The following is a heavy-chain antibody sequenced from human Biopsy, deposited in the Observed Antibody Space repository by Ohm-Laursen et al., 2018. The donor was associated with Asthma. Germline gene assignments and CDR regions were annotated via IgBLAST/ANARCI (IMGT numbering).Heavy chain of an antibody. CDR3: VRDGTDDAFDI. V-gene: IGHV3-30*01. CDR2: ISKDASTQ. D-gene: IGHD1-1*01. CDR1: GFSFSNFA. Sequence: SLRLSCAASGFSFSNFAIHWVRQAPGKGLDWVGVISKDASTQDYADSVKGRFTMARDNSKNTLGLQMNSLREEDTAVYYCVRDGTDDAFDIWGQGTVVSVSS. J-gene: IGHJ3*02.